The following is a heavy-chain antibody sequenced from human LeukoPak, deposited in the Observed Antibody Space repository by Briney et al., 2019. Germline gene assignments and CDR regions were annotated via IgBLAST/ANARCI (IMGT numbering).Heavy chain of an antibody. J-gene: IGHJ3*02. V-gene: IGHV3-23*01. Sequence: PGGSLRLSCAASGFTFSSYGMSWVRQAPGKGLEWVSAISGSGGSTYYADSVKGRFTISRDNSKNTLYLQMNSLRAEDTAVYYCARLRVTMVRGVIPDDAFDIWGQGTMVTVSS. CDR3: ARLRVTMVRGVIPDDAFDI. CDR2: ISGSGGST. D-gene: IGHD3-10*01. CDR1: GFTFSSYG.